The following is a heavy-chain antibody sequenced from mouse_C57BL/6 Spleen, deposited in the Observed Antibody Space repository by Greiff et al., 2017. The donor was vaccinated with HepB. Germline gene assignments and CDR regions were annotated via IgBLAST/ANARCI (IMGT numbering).Heavy chain of an antibody. CDR2: IRSKSNNYAT. J-gene: IGHJ1*03. Sequence: EVQLVESGGGLVQPKGSLKLSCAASGFSFNTYAMNWVRQAPGKGLEWVARIRSKSNNYATYYADSVKDRFTISRDDSESMLYLQMNNLKTEDTAMYYCVRLWSSYGYFDVWGTGTTVTVSS. D-gene: IGHD1-1*01. CDR3: VRLWSSYGYFDV. CDR1: GFSFNTYA. V-gene: IGHV10-1*01.